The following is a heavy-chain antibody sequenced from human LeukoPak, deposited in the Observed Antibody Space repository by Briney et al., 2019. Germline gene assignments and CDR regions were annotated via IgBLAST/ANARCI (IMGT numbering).Heavy chain of an antibody. V-gene: IGHV3-53*01. CDR2: IYSGGTT. CDR1: GLTVSSTF. D-gene: IGHD3-10*01. J-gene: IGHJ2*01. Sequence: GGSLRLSCAASGLTVSSTFMSWVRQAPGKGLEWISIIYSGGTTHYPDSVKGRFTISRDNSKNTLYLQMDSLRVGDTAIYYCARNTDYYGSGTYEYFDRWGRGTLVTVSS. CDR3: ARNTDYYGSGTYEYFDR.